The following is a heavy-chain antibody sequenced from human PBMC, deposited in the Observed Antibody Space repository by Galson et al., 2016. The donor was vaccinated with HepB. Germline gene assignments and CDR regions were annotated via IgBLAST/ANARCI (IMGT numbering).Heavy chain of an antibody. J-gene: IGHJ5*02. CDR3: ARDACSGGNCDNKWFDP. V-gene: IGHV3-33*01. CDR1: GFTFRNYG. Sequence: SLRLSCAGSGFTFRNYGMHWVRQAPGKGPEWLGLIRYDGINKFYSDSVKGRFTISRDNSKNTLYLQMNSLRVDDTAIYYCARDACSGGNCDNKWFDPWGQGTLVTVSS. D-gene: IGHD2-15*01. CDR2: IRYDGINK.